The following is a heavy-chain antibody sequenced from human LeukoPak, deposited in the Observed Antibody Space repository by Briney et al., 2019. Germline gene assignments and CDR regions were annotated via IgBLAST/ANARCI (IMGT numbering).Heavy chain of an antibody. J-gene: IGHJ4*02. V-gene: IGHV5-51*01. CDR3: ARPLRYSSGWPPVGY. CDR2: IYPGDSET. CDR1: GYSFTSYW. Sequence: PGESLEISRKGSGYSFTSYWNGWVRQRPGKGLEWVGIIYPGDSETRYSPSFQGQVTISADKSIRIAYLQWNSLKTSDTAMYYCARPLRYSSGWPPVGYWGQGTLVTVSS. D-gene: IGHD6-19*01.